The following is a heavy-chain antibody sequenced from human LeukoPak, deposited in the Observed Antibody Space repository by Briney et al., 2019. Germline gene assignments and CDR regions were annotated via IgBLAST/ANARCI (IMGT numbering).Heavy chain of an antibody. J-gene: IGHJ3*02. Sequence: GGSLRLSWAASGFTFSSYSMNWVRQAPGKGLEWVWSISSSGSYIYYAASAKGRFPISRDHVKNSLYLQMKRLRPGDTAVYYRAKDSLGVSAFDIWGRGTMVTVSS. D-gene: IGHD3-10*01. CDR1: GFTFSSYS. CDR2: ISSSGSYI. V-gene: IGHV3-21*01. CDR3: AKDSLGVSAFDI.